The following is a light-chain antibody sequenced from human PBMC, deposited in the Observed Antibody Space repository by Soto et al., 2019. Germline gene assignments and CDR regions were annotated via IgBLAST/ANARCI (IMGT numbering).Light chain of an antibody. Sequence: DIVMTQSPLSLPVTPGEPASISCRSSQSLLHSNGYNYLDWYLQKPGQSPQLLIYLGSNRASGVPDRFSGSGSGTDFTLKISRVEAEDVGVHYCMQALQAPMYTFGQGTKLEIK. CDR3: MQALQAPMYT. J-gene: IGKJ2*01. V-gene: IGKV2-28*01. CDR2: LGS. CDR1: QSLLHSNGYNY.